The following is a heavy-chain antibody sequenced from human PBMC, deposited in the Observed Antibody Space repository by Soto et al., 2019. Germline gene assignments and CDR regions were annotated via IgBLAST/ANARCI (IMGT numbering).Heavy chain of an antibody. J-gene: IGHJ5*02. CDR2: ISAYNGNT. CDR1: GYTFTSYG. Sequence: QVQLVQSGAEVKKPGASVKVSCKASGYTFTSYGISWVRQAPGQGLEWMGWISAYNGNTNYAQKLQGRVTMTTDTATSTAYIELRSLRSDDTAVYYGARAPRSSWYAPWGQGTLVTVSS. D-gene: IGHD6-13*01. V-gene: IGHV1-18*01. CDR3: ARAPRSSWYAP.